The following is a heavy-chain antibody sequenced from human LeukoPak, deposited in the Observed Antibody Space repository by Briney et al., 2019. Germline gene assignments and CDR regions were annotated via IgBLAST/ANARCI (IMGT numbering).Heavy chain of an antibody. D-gene: IGHD2-21*01. CDR3: TRHLEVGDWRHYGMDV. CDR2: IRSKANSYAT. Sequence: GGSLKLSCAASGFTFSGSAMHWVRQASGKGLEWVGRIRSKANSYATAYAASVKGRFTISGDDSKNTAYLQMNSLKTEDTAVYYCTRHLEVGDWRHYGMDVWGQGTTVTVSS. V-gene: IGHV3-73*01. CDR1: GFTFSGSA. J-gene: IGHJ6*02.